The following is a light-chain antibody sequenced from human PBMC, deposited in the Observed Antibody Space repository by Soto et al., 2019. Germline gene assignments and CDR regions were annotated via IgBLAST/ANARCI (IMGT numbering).Light chain of an antibody. CDR3: QQLNGYPIT. Sequence: IQLTQSPSSLSASVGDRVTITCRASEGISSYLAWYQQKPGKAPKLLIYAASTLQSGVPSRFSGSGSGTDFTLTNSSLQPEDFATYYCQQLNGYPITFGQGTRLEIK. CDR2: AAS. J-gene: IGKJ5*01. V-gene: IGKV1-9*01. CDR1: EGISSY.